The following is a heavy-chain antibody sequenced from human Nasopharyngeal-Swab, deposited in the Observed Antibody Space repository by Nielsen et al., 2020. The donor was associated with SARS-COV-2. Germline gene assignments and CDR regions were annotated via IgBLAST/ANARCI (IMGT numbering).Heavy chain of an antibody. CDR2: IGTAGDT. J-gene: IGHJ6*03. D-gene: IGHD2-2*01. CDR3: ARGAVAVVPAAMRYYYYYYMDV. V-gene: IGHV3-13*04. CDR1: GFTFSSYD. Sequence: GESLKISCAASGFTFSSYDMHWVRQATGKGLEWVSAIGTAGDTYSTGSVKGRFTISRKNAKNSLYLQMNSLRAGDTAVYYCARGAVAVVPAAMRYYYYYYMDVWGKGTTVTVSS.